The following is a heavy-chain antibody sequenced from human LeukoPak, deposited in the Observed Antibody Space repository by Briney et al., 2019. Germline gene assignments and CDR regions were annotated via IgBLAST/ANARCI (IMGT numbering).Heavy chain of an antibody. CDR3: ARATGGEGYGVYYFDY. CDR1: GGTFSSYA. V-gene: IGHV1-69*06. J-gene: IGHJ4*02. CDR2: IIPIFGTA. D-gene: IGHD4-17*01. Sequence: ASVKVSCKASGGTFSSYAISWVRQAPGQGLEWMGGIIPIFGTANYAQKFQGRVTITADKSTSTAYMELSSLRSEDTAVYYCARATGGEGYGVYYFDYWGQGTLVTVSS.